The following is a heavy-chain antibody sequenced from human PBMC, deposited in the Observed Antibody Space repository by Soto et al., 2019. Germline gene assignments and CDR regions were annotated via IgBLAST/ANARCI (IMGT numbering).Heavy chain of an antibody. CDR1: GFTFSSYG. CDR2: IWYDGSNK. V-gene: IGHV3-33*01. CDR3: ARVPPTMDNYYYGMDV. D-gene: IGHD3-10*01. J-gene: IGHJ6*02. Sequence: GSLRLSCAASGFTFSSYGMHWVRQAPGKGLEWVAVIWYDGSNKYYADSVKGRFTISRDNSKNTLYLQMNSLRAEDTAVYYCARVPPTMDNYYYGMDVWGQGTTVTVSS.